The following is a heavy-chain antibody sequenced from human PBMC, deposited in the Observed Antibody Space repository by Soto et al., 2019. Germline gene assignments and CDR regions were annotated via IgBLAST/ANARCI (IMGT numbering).Heavy chain of an antibody. CDR2: IYYSGST. CDR1: GGSISSYF. CDR3: ARGIAARLWGDPGLKRFDP. Sequence: SETLSLTCTVSGGSISSYFWSWIRQPPGKGLDWIGYIYYSGSTNYNPSLKSRVTISVDTSKNQFSLKLSSVTAADTAVYYGARGIAARLWGDPGLKRFDPWGQGTLVTVSS. D-gene: IGHD6-6*01. J-gene: IGHJ5*02. V-gene: IGHV4-59*01.